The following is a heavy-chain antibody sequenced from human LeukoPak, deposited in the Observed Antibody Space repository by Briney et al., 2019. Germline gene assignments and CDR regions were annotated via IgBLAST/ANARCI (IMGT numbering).Heavy chain of an antibody. J-gene: IGHJ6*03. CDR3: ARDDPQQLGNYYYYYMDV. D-gene: IGHD6-13*01. CDR2: INPNSGGT. V-gene: IGHV1-2*02. Sequence: GASVKVSCKASGYTFTGYYMHWVRQAPGQGLEWMGWINPNSGGTNYAQKFQGRVTMTRDTSISTAYMELSRLRSDDTAVYYCARDDPQQLGNYYYYYMDVWGKGTTVTISS. CDR1: GYTFTGYY.